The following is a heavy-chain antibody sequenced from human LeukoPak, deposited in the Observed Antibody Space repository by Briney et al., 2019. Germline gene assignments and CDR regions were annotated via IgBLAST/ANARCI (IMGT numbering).Heavy chain of an antibody. Sequence: GESLKISCKDSGYGFTSYWSGWGRQMPGKGLEGMGIIYPGDSDTRYSPSFQGQVPISADKSINTAYLQWSSLNASDTAIYYCARRGEAMDPFDYWGQGTLVTVSS. V-gene: IGHV5-51*01. J-gene: IGHJ4*02. CDR1: GYGFTSYW. CDR2: IYPGDSDT. D-gene: IGHD5-18*01. CDR3: ARRGEAMDPFDY.